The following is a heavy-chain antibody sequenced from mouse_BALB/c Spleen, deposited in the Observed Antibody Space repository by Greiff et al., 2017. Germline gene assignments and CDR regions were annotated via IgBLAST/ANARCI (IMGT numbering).Heavy chain of an antibody. CDR1: GFTFSSYT. J-gene: IGHJ1*01. Sequence: EVKLVESGGGLVQPGGSLKLSCAASGFTFSSYTMSWVRQTPETRLEWVAYISNGGGSTYYPDTVKGRFTISRDNAKNTLYLQMSSLKSEDTAMYYCARGERGDWYFDVWGAGTTVTVSS. CDR2: ISNGGGST. V-gene: IGHV5-12-2*01. CDR3: ARGERGDWYFDV.